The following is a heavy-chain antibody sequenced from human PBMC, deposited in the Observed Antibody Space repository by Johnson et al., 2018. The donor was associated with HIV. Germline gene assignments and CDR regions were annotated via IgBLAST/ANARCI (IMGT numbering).Heavy chain of an antibody. Sequence: MQLVESGGGVVQPGRSLRLSCAASGFTVSSNYMSWVRQAPGKGLEWVSVIYSGGSTYYADSVKGRFTISRDNSKNTLYLQMNSLKTEDTAVYYCTTAGGRETIFGVANDAFDIWGQGTMVTVSS. J-gene: IGHJ3*02. V-gene: IGHV3-66*01. CDR3: TTAGGRETIFGVANDAFDI. CDR2: IYSGGST. D-gene: IGHD3-3*01. CDR1: GFTVSSNY.